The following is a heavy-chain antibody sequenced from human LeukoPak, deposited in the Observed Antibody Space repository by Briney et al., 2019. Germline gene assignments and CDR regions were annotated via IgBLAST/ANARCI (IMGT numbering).Heavy chain of an antibody. J-gene: IGHJ4*02. V-gene: IGHV4-4*07. CDR1: GGSISSYY. Sequence: SETLSLTCTVSGGSISSYYWSWIRQPAGKGLEWIGRIYTSGSTNYNPSLKSRVTMSVDTSKNQFSLKLSSVTAADTAVYYCARNRALDCTNGVCYTYPLDIFDYWGQGTLATVSS. D-gene: IGHD2-8*01. CDR2: IYTSGST. CDR3: ARNRALDCTNGVCYTYPLDIFDY.